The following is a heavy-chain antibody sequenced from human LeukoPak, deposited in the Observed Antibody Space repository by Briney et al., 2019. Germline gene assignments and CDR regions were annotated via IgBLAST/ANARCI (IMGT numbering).Heavy chain of an antibody. CDR3: ARGGSYYSYFDY. V-gene: IGHV4-59*11. CDR2: IYYSGST. Sequence: SETLSLTCTVSGGSISSHYWSWIRQPPGEGLEWIGYIYYSGSTNYNPSLKSRVTISVDTSKNQFSLKLSSVTAADTAVYYCARGGSYYSYFDYWGQGTLVTVSS. J-gene: IGHJ4*02. CDR1: GGSISSHY. D-gene: IGHD1-26*01.